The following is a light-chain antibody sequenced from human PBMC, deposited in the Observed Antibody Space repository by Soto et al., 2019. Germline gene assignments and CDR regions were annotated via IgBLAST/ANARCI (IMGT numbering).Light chain of an antibody. CDR3: QQYNVYWT. Sequence: DIQMTQSPSTLSASVGDRVTITCRASQSINIWLAWYQQKPGRAPKLIIYKASTLESGVPSRFSGSGSGTEFTLTISSLQPDDFATYYCQQYNVYWTFGQGTKV. CDR1: QSINIW. V-gene: IGKV1-5*03. CDR2: KAS. J-gene: IGKJ1*01.